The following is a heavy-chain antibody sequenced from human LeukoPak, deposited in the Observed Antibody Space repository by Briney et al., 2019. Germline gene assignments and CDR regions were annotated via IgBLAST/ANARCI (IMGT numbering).Heavy chain of an antibody. CDR2: IYHSGRT. V-gene: IGHV4-38-2*02. J-gene: IGHJ4*02. D-gene: IGHD2/OR15-2a*01. CDR3: ATQILLCHYY. CDR1: GYSISSGYY. Sequence: SETLSLTCTVSGYSISSGYYWGWIRQPPGKGLEWIGSIYHSGRTFYNPSLKSRVTISVDTSKNQFSLKLTSVTAADTAVYYCATQILLCHYYWGQGTLVTVSS.